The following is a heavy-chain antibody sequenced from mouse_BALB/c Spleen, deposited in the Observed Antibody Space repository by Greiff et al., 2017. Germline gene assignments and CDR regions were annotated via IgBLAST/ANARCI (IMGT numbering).Heavy chain of an antibody. CDR3: ARRGLGLVFDY. CDR2: ILPGSGST. CDR1: GYTFSSYW. D-gene: IGHD4-1*01. V-gene: IGHV1-9*01. J-gene: IGHJ2*01. Sequence: QVQLQQSGAELMKPGASVKISCKATGYTFSSYWIEWVKQRPGHGLEWIGEILPGSGSTNYNEKFKGKATFTADTSSNTAYMQLSSLTSEDSAVYYCARRGLGLVFDYWGQGTTLTVSS.